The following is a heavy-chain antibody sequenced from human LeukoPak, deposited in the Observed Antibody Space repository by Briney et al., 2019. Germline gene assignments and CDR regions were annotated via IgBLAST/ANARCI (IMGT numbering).Heavy chain of an antibody. CDR2: INHSGST. J-gene: IGHJ4*02. CDR1: GGSFSGYY. D-gene: IGHD6-6*01. CDR3: ARGSEYSSSSGVDY. Sequence: PSETLSLTCAVYGGSFSGYYWSWIRQPPGKGLEWLGEINHSGSTNYNPSLKSRVTISVDTSKNQFSLKLSSVTAADTAVYYCARGSEYSSSSGVDYWGQGTLVTVSS. V-gene: IGHV4-34*01.